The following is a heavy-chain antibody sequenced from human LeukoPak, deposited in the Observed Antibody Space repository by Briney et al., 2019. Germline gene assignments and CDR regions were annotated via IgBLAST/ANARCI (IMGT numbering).Heavy chain of an antibody. J-gene: IGHJ4*02. CDR2: IKPDGSAA. V-gene: IGHV3-7*01. CDR3: ATHSDLRFDF. D-gene: IGHD4-11*01. CDR1: GFTVSMYW. Sequence: GGSLRLSCTDSGFTVSMYWMSWVRQAPGKGLEWLASIKPDGSAAIYVDSMKGRFTISRDNAKNSLYLQMNSLTVEDTAVYYCATHSDLRFDFWGQGTLVTVSS.